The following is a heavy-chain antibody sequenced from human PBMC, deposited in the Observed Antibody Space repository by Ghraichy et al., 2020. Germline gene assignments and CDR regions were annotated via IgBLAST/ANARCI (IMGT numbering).Heavy chain of an antibody. CDR3: ATAPIIGWSPYYYYYYMDV. V-gene: IGHV1-24*01. J-gene: IGHJ6*03. Sequence: ASVKVSCKVSGYTLTELSMHWVRQAPGKGLEWMGGFDPEDGETIYAQKFQGRVTMTEDTSTDTAYMELSSLRSEDTAVYYCATAPIIGWSPYYYYYYMDVWGKGTTVTVSS. D-gene: IGHD6-19*01. CDR1: GYTLTELS. CDR2: FDPEDGET.